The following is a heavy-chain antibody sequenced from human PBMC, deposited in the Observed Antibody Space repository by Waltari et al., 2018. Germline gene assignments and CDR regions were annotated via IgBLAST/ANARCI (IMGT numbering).Heavy chain of an antibody. CDR1: GGSISRGGYY. CDR2: IYYSGST. CDR3: ARDLLAYCSSTSCYSPPRY. D-gene: IGHD2-2*02. J-gene: IGHJ4*02. V-gene: IGHV4-31*03. Sequence: QVQLQESGPGLVKPSQTLSLTCTVSGGSISRGGYYWSWIRQHPGKGLEWIGYIYYSGSTYYNPSLKSRVTISVDTSKNQFSLKLSSVTAADTAVYYCARDLLAYCSSTSCYSPPRYWGQGTLVTVSS.